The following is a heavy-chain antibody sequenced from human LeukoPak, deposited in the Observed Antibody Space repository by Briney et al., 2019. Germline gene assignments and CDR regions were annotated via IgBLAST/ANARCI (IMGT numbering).Heavy chain of an antibody. CDR3: ARDLIHMAAPVHHLDS. V-gene: IGHV1-18*04. CDR2: VSARNSAS. D-gene: IGHD6-13*01. Sequence: ASVRVSCKASGYAFETYAIAWVRQAPGRGLEWMGWVSARNSASESAAKFQGRLTMITDVSTRTASMEVRSLKSDDTAVYFCARDLIHMAAPVHHLDSWGQGTLVIVSS. J-gene: IGHJ4*02. CDR1: GYAFETYA.